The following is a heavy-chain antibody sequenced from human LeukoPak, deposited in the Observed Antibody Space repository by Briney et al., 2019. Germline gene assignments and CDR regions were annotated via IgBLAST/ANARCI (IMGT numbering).Heavy chain of an antibody. J-gene: IGHJ4*02. CDR2: INPNSGGT. D-gene: IGHD3-9*01. CDR3: ARPHFDWLYPPNYFDY. Sequence: ASVKVSCKASGYTFTGYYIHWVRPAPGQGLEWMGWINPNSGGTNYAQKFQGRVTMTRDTSISTAYMELSRLRSDDTAVYYCARPHFDWLYPPNYFDYWGQGTLVTVSS. V-gene: IGHV1-2*02. CDR1: GYTFTGYY.